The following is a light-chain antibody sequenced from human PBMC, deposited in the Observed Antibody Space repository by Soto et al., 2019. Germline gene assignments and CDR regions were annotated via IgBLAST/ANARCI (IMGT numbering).Light chain of an antibody. CDR3: SSYAGSNVV. CDR2: SNN. J-gene: IGLJ2*01. Sequence: QPVLTQPPSASGTPGQRVSISSSGSSSTIGSNYVYWSQQLPGTAPKLLIYSNNQRPSGVPDRFSGSKSGTSASLAISGLRSEDEADYYCSSYAGSNVVFGGGTKLTVL. CDR1: SSTIGSNY. V-gene: IGLV1-47*02.